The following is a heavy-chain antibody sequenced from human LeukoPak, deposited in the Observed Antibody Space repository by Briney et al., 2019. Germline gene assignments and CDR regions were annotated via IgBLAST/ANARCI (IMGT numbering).Heavy chain of an antibody. J-gene: IGHJ4*02. Sequence: ASVTVSCTASGYTFTSYYMHWVRQAPGQGLEWMGIINPSGGSTSYAQKFQGRVTMTRDMSTSTVYMELSSLRSEDTAVYYCARVALGFWSGYSYFDYWGQGTLVTVSS. V-gene: IGHV1-46*01. CDR2: INPSGGST. CDR1: GYTFTSYY. CDR3: ARVALGFWSGYSYFDY. D-gene: IGHD3-3*01.